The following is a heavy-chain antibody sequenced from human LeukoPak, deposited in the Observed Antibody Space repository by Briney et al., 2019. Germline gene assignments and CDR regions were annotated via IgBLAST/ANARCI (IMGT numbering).Heavy chain of an antibody. CDR2: IRGTGGTT. J-gene: IGHJ3*01. CDR3: GKDPNGDYVGAFDF. D-gene: IGHD4-17*01. V-gene: IGHV3-23*01. Sequence: PGGSLRLSCAASGFTFDDYAMHWVRQAPGKGLEWISAIRGTGGTTYYADSVKGRCTISRDNSRNTVYLQMNSLRAEDTALYFCGKDPNGDYVGAFDFWGPGTMVTVSS. CDR1: GFTFDDYA.